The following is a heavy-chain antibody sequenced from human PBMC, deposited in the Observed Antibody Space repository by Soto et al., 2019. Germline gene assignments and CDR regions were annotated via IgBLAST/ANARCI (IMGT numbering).Heavy chain of an antibody. D-gene: IGHD6-19*01. V-gene: IGHV6-1*01. CDR1: GDSVSSNTAA. CDR2: TYYRSNWRH. CDR3: ARGVAGSGFGI. Sequence: PSQTLSLTCAISGDSVSSNTAAWNWIRSSPSRGLEWLGRTYYRSNWRHDYAVSVKSRITVNPDTSKNHFSLQLNSVTPADTAVYYCARGVAGSGFGIWGQGTLVTVSS. J-gene: IGHJ4*02.